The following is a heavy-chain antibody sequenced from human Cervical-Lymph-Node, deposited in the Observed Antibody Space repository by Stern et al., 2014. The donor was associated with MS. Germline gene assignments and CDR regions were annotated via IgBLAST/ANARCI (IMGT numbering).Heavy chain of an antibody. CDR2: IFPGGSDI. V-gene: IGHV5-51*01. J-gene: IGHJ4*02. Sequence: EAQLVESGPEVKRPGESLKISCQASGYTFTSYWIGWVRQMPGKGLEWIAIIFPGGSDIRYSPSFQGQFPISADKPSSTAYLQWNNLKASDTAIYYCARQRYFDYWGQGTLVTVSS. CDR3: ARQRYFDY. CDR1: GYTFTSYW.